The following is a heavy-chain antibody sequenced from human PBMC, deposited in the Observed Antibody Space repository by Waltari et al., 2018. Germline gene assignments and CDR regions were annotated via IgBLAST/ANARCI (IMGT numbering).Heavy chain of an antibody. V-gene: IGHV3-7*04. D-gene: IGHD3-10*01. CDR2: INQDGRWK. J-gene: IGHJ3*02. CDR3: ARDHYASGRGAFDI. Sequence: EVQLVESGGGLVQPGGSLRLSCAASRFTFSTYWMSWVRQAPGKGLEWVANINQDGRWKYYVDSVKGRFTISRDNAKNSLYLQVNSLRAEDTAVYYCARDHYASGRGAFDIWGQGTMVTVSS. CDR1: RFTFSTYW.